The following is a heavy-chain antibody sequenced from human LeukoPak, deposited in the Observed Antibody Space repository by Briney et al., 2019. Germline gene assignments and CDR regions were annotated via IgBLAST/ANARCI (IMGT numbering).Heavy chain of an antibody. CDR3: ARVVVVPAAHDYYYYGMDV. Sequence: PGGSLRLSSAASGFTVSSNYMSWVRQAPGKGLEWGSVIYSGGSIYYADSVKGRFTISRDNSKNTLYLQMNSLRAEDTAVYYCARVVVVPAAHDYYYYGMDVWGQGTTVTVSS. D-gene: IGHD2-2*01. V-gene: IGHV3-66*01. J-gene: IGHJ6*02. CDR1: GFTVSSNY. CDR2: IYSGGSI.